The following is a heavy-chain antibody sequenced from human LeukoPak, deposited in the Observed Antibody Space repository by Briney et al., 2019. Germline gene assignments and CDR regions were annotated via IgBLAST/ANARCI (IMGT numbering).Heavy chain of an antibody. D-gene: IGHD6-19*01. Sequence: GRSLRLSCAASGFTFSSYAMHWVRQAPGKGLEWVAVISYDGSNKYYADSVKGRFTISRDNSKNTLYLQMNSLRAEDTAVYYCARAMYSSGRTWFDPWGQGTLVTVSS. J-gene: IGHJ5*02. CDR3: ARAMYSSGRTWFDP. CDR2: ISYDGSNK. CDR1: GFTFSSYA. V-gene: IGHV3-30-3*01.